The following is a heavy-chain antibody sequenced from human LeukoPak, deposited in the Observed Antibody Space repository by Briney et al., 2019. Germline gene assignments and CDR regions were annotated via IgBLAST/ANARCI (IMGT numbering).Heavy chain of an antibody. Sequence: ASVKVSCKASGYTFTSYGISWVRQAPGQGLEWMGWISAYNGNTNYAQKFQGRVTITADKSTSTAYMELSSLRSEDTAVYYCARDEDISSSWYVYWGQGTLVTVSS. CDR1: GYTFTSYG. D-gene: IGHD6-13*01. V-gene: IGHV1-18*01. CDR3: ARDEDISSSWYVY. CDR2: ISAYNGNT. J-gene: IGHJ4*02.